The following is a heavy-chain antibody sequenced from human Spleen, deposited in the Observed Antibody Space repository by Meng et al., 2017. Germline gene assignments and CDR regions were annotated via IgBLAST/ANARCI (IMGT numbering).Heavy chain of an antibody. J-gene: IGHJ6*02. CDR2: ISSSGSTI. V-gene: IGHV3-48*03. Sequence: GESLKISCAASGFTFSSYEMNWVRQAPGKGLEWVSYISSSGSTIYYADSVKGRFTISRDNAKNSLYLQMNSLRAEDTALYYCAKSLSSSVDYGMDVWGQGTTVTVSS. D-gene: IGHD2-21*01. CDR3: AKSLSSSVDYGMDV. CDR1: GFTFSSYE.